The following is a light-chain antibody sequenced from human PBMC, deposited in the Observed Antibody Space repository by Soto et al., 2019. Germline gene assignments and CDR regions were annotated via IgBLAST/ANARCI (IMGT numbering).Light chain of an antibody. Sequence: DIQMTQSPSSLSASVGDRVTISCRASQTIEKFLNWYQQKPGGAPKLLIYAASNLQIGVPSRFSGSGSGTDFSLSISSLQPEDFATYYCQQSNSTPHTFGQGTRLDMK. V-gene: IGKV1-39*01. CDR3: QQSNSTPHT. J-gene: IGKJ2*01. CDR2: AAS. CDR1: QTIEKF.